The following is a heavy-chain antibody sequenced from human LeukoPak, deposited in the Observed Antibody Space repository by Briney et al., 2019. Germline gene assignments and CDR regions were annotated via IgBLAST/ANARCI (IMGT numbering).Heavy chain of an antibody. V-gene: IGHV5-51*01. Sequence: GESLKISCKGSGYSFTSYWIGWVRQMPRKGLVWMGIIYPGDSDTRYSPSFQGQVTISADKSISTAYLQWSSLKASDTDMYYCARTAYYYDSSGYYSFDYWGQGTLVTVSS. CDR2: IYPGDSDT. J-gene: IGHJ4*02. CDR3: ARTAYYYDSSGYYSFDY. CDR1: GYSFTSYW. D-gene: IGHD3-22*01.